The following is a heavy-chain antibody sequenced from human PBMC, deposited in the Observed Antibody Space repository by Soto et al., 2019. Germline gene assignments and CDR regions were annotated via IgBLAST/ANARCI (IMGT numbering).Heavy chain of an antibody. CDR1: GGSINNHY. J-gene: IGHJ4*02. Sequence: QVHLQESGPGLVKPSETLSLTCSVSGGSINNHYWSWIRQPPGKGLEWIGYVYYTGSTNYNPSLTVRVTMSVETSKHQFSLNLTSLTAADTAIYYCARANWYSEYWGQGTLVTVSS. V-gene: IGHV4-59*11. CDR3: ARANWYSEY. D-gene: IGHD7-27*01. CDR2: VYYTGST.